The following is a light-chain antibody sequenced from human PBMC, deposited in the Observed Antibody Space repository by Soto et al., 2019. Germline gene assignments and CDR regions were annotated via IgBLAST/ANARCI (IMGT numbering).Light chain of an antibody. CDR2: AAS. J-gene: IGKJ1*01. Sequence: DIQMTQSPSSLSASVEDRVIITCRASQSISNHLNWYQQKPGKAPKLLIFAASSLQSGVPSRFSGSRSGPDLTLTISSLQHEDFATYYCQQSYSSPPTFGHGTKVDIK. CDR3: QQSYSSPPT. CDR1: QSISNH. V-gene: IGKV1-39*01.